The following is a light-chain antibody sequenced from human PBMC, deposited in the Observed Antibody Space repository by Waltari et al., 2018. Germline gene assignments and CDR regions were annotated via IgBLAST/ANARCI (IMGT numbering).Light chain of an antibody. Sequence: IHMTQSPSSLSASLGDRVTITCRASRAISNSLAWYQQRPGKAPKLLLYSASKLETGVPSRFSGSGSGTDYTLTISSLQPEDFATYYCQHYYNAPFTFGPGTKVDVK. V-gene: IGKV1-NL1*01. CDR1: RAISNS. J-gene: IGKJ3*01. CDR2: SAS. CDR3: QHYYNAPFT.